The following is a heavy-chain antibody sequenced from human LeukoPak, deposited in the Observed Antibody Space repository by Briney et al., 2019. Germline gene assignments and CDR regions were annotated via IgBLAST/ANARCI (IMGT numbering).Heavy chain of an antibody. Sequence: GGSLRLSCAASGFTFSSYAMHWVRQAPGKGLEWVAVISYDGSNKYYADSVKGRFTISRDNSENTLYLQMNSLRAEDTAVYYCARALYDSSGYYFDYWGQGTLVTVSS. CDR1: GFTFSSYA. V-gene: IGHV3-30*04. D-gene: IGHD3-22*01. CDR2: ISYDGSNK. CDR3: ARALYDSSGYYFDY. J-gene: IGHJ4*02.